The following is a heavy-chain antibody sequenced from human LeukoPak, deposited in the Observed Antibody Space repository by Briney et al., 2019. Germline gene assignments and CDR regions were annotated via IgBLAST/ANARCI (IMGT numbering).Heavy chain of an antibody. D-gene: IGHD1-26*01. J-gene: IGHJ4*02. V-gene: IGHV3-53*01. CDR2: IYVGDNV. CDR1: GFIVSSNY. Sequence: GGSLRLSCVASGFIVSSNYLNWVRQAPGKGLEWLSIIYVGDNVYYADSVKGRFTISRDNSKNTLYLQMNSLRAEDTAVYYCARGVGSGSRLRAGDYWGQGTLVTVSS. CDR3: ARGVGSGSRLRAGDY.